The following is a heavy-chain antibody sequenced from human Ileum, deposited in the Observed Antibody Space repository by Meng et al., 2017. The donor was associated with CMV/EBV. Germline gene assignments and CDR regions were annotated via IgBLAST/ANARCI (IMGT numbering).Heavy chain of an antibody. CDR3: ARGVSHYYYYYGMDV. V-gene: IGHV4-39*07. D-gene: IGHD2-8*01. CDR2: IYYSGST. Sequence: SCTVSGGSISSSSYYWGWIRQPPGKGLEWIGSIYYSGSTYYNPSLKSRVTISVDTSKNQFSLKLSSVTAADTAVYYCARGVSHYYYYYGMDVWGQGTTVTVSS. J-gene: IGHJ6*02. CDR1: GGSISSSSYY.